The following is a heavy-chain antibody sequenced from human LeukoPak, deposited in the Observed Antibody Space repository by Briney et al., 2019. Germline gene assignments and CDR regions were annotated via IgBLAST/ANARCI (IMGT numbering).Heavy chain of an antibody. CDR3: ARSPYSNYPTSDY. D-gene: IGHD4-11*01. CDR2: ISSDGRDT. CDR1: GFTFSNYA. V-gene: IGHV3-30*04. Sequence: GGSLRLSCAASGFTFSNYAMHCVRQAPGKGLEWLALISSDGRDTYYADSVKGRFTISRDNSKNTLFLQMNSLRAEDTAVYYCARSPYSNYPTSDYWGQGTLLTVSS. J-gene: IGHJ4*02.